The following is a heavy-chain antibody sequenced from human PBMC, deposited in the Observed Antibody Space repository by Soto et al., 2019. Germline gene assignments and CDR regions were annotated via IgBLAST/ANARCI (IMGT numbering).Heavy chain of an antibody. CDR1: GYSFTRYG. CDR2: INNYNGNT. D-gene: IGHD2-8*01. V-gene: IGHV1-18*01. J-gene: IGHJ6*02. Sequence: QVQLVQSRAEVKNPGASVKVSCKASGYSFTRYGIAWARQAPGQGLEWMGWINNYNGNTNYGQNPQGRVTLTTDTSTRTAYMELTSLKSNDTAIYYCAMVDVHVTPGPQDVWGQGTTVIVSS. CDR3: AMVDVHVTPGPQDV.